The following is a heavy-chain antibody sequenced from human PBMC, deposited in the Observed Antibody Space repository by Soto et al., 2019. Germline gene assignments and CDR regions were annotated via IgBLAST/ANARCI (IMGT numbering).Heavy chain of an antibody. CDR1: GFTFDDYA. Sequence: EVQLVESGGGLVQPGRSLRLSCAASGFTFDDYAMHWVRQAPGKGLEWVSGISWNSGSIGYADSVKGRFTISRDNAKNSLYLQMNSLRAEDTALYYCAKGSKLELRDAFDIWGQGTMVTVSS. J-gene: IGHJ3*02. CDR3: AKGSKLELRDAFDI. V-gene: IGHV3-9*01. CDR2: ISWNSGSI. D-gene: IGHD1-7*01.